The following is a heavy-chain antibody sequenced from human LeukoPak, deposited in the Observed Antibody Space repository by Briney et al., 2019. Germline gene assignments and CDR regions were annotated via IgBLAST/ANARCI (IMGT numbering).Heavy chain of an antibody. CDR3: AKDFVPRGGSYFPGFDY. D-gene: IGHD1-26*01. V-gene: IGHV3-74*01. Sequence: PGGSLRLSCAASGFTFSSYWMHWVRQAPGKGLVWVSRISSDGSSTNYAGSVKGRFTISRDNAKNTLYLQMNSLRAEDTAVYYCAKDFVPRGGSYFPGFDYWGQGTLVIVSS. J-gene: IGHJ4*02. CDR2: ISSDGSST. CDR1: GFTFSSYW.